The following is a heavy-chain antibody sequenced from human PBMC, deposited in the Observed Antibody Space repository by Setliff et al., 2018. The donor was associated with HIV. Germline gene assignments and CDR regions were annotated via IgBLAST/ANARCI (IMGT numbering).Heavy chain of an antibody. J-gene: IGHJ6*03. CDR2: LREDGSEK. CDR1: GFTFSDYY. V-gene: IGHV3-7*01. CDR3: ARVYCSGGSCYSYYYYYYMDV. D-gene: IGHD2-15*01. Sequence: GGSLRLSCAASGFTFSDYYMSWIRQAPGKGLEWVAHLREDGSEKYYVDSVKGRFTISRDNAKSSLYLQMNSLRAEDTAVYYCARVYCSGGSCYSYYYYYYMDVWGKGTTVTVSS.